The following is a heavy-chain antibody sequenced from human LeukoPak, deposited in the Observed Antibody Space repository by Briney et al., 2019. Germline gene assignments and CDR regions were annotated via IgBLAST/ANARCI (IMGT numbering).Heavy chain of an antibody. V-gene: IGHV3-11*04. D-gene: IGHD3-16*02. CDR3: ATAPQTYRYLGY. CDR2: ISSGGSTI. Sequence: GGSLRLSCAASGFTVSSNYMSWVRQAPGKGLEWVSYISSGGSTIYYADSVKGRFTISRDNGKNSLYLQMNSLRAEDTALYYCATAPQTYRYLGYWGQGTLVTVSS. J-gene: IGHJ4*02. CDR1: GFTVSSNY.